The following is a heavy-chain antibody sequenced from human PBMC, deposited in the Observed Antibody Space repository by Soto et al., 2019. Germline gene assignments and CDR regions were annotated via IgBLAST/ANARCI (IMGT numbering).Heavy chain of an antibody. D-gene: IGHD3-3*01. Sequence: QVQLVQSGAEVKKPGASVKVSCKASGYTFISYGISWVRQAPGQGLEWMGWISAYNGNTNYAQKLQGRVTMTTDTSTSTAYMELRSLRSDDTAVYYCARYENDFWSGFYYYYGMDVWGQGTTVTVSS. V-gene: IGHV1-18*01. CDR1: GYTFISYG. CDR3: ARYENDFWSGFYYYYGMDV. CDR2: ISAYNGNT. J-gene: IGHJ6*02.